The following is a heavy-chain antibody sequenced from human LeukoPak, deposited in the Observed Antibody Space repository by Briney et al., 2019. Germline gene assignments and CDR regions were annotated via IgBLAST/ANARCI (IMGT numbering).Heavy chain of an antibody. CDR2: ICYSGST. V-gene: IGHV4-31*03. Sequence: PSQTLSLTCTVSGGSISSGGYYWSWIRQHPGKGLEWIGYICYSGSTYYNPSLKSRVTISVDTSKNQFSLKLSSVTAADTAVYYCARGSFSPPYYFDYWGQGTLVTVSS. J-gene: IGHJ4*02. CDR3: ARGSFSPPYYFDY. CDR1: GGSISSGGYY.